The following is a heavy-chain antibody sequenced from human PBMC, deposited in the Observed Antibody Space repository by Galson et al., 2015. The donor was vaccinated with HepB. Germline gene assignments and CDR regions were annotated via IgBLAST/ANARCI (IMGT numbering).Heavy chain of an antibody. J-gene: IGHJ6*03. V-gene: IGHV1-18*01. CDR3: ARGFRELSPPYYYCMDV. D-gene: IGHD3-10*01. CDR2: ISAYNGNT. Sequence: SVKVSCKASGYTFTSYGISWVRQAPGQGLEWMGWISAYNGNTNYAQKLQGRVTMTTDTSTSTAYMELRILRSDDTAVYYCARGFRELSPPYYYCMDVWGKGTTVTVSS. CDR1: GYTFTSYG.